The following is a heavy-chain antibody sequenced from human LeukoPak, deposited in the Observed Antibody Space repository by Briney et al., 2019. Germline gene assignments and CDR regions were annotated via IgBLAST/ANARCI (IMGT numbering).Heavy chain of an antibody. V-gene: IGHV3-30*03. J-gene: IGHJ4*02. Sequence: GGSLRLSCAASGFTFSRYDMHWVRQAPGKGLEWVAVISYDGNHKNYADSVKGRFTISRDNSKNTLYLQMNSLRAEDTAVYYCARIVGATPRFDYWGQGTLVTVSS. CDR2: ISYDGNHK. D-gene: IGHD1-26*01. CDR1: GFTFSRYD. CDR3: ARIVGATPRFDY.